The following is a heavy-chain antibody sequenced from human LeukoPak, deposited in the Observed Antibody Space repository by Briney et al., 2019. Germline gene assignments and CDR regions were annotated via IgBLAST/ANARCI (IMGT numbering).Heavy chain of an antibody. D-gene: IGHD5-24*01. CDR3: ARGSNFYDSLTFYAMDV. CDR1: GFSIYDYA. Sequence: GGSLRLSCAGSGFSIYDYAMSWVRQAPGKGLEWVSDIRATSGVRYYADSVKGRFTISRDNSKNTLFLQMNRLRADDTAVYFCARGSNFYDSLTFYAMDVWGQGTTVTVSS. J-gene: IGHJ6*02. CDR2: IRATSGVR. V-gene: IGHV3-23*01.